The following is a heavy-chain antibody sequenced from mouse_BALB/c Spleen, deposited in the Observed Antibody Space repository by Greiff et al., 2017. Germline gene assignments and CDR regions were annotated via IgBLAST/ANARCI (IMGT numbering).Heavy chain of an antibody. CDR2: ISYSGST. CDR1: GDSITSGY. V-gene: IGHV3-8*02. J-gene: IGHJ2*01. Sequence: EVKLVESGPSLVKPSQTLSLTCSVTGDSITSGYWNWIRKFPGNKLEYMGYISYSGSTYYNPSLKSRISITRDTSKNQYYLQLNSVTTEDTATYYCARYEDYDESYAMDYWGQGTTLTVSS. D-gene: IGHD2-4*01. CDR3: ARYEDYDESYAMDY.